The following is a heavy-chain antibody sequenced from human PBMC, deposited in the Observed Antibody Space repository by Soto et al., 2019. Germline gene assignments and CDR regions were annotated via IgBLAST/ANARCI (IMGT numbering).Heavy chain of an antibody. CDR1: GFTFSASA. CDR3: VRRIVGDPAAFDI. CDR2: IKSKANNYAI. D-gene: IGHD1-26*01. J-gene: IGHJ3*02. Sequence: GGSLRLSCAASGFTFSASAMHWVRQASGKGLEWVGRIKSKANNYAIAYAESVKGRFAISRDDSKNTTYLQISSLKYEDTAVYYCVRRIVGDPAAFDIWGQGTMVTVSS. V-gene: IGHV3-73*01.